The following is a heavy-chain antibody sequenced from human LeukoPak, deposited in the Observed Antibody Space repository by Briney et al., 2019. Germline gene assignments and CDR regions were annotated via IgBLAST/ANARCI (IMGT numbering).Heavy chain of an antibody. CDR1: GFTFSSYA. CDR2: ISYDGSNK. Sequence: GGSLRLSCAASGFTFSSYAMHWVRQAPGKGLEWVAVISYDGSNKYYADSVRGRFTISRDNSKNTLYLQMNSLRAEDTAVYYCARDSGFIAAAGSFDYWGQETLVTVSS. D-gene: IGHD6-13*01. V-gene: IGHV3-30*01. CDR3: ARDSGFIAAAGSFDY. J-gene: IGHJ4*02.